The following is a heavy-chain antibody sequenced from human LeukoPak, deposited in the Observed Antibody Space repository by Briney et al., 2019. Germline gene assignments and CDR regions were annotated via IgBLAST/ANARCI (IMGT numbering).Heavy chain of an antibody. Sequence: ASVKVSCKASGGTFSSYAISWVRQAPGQGLEWTGGIIPIFGTANYAQKFQGRVTITTDESTSTAYMELSSLRSEDTAVYYCARVGATPNGAFDIWGQGTMVTVSS. CDR3: ARVGATPNGAFDI. D-gene: IGHD1-26*01. CDR2: IIPIFGTA. J-gene: IGHJ3*02. CDR1: GGTFSSYA. V-gene: IGHV1-69*05.